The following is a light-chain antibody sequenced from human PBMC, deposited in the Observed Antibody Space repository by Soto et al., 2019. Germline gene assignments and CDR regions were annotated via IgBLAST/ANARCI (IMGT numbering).Light chain of an antibody. V-gene: IGLV2-14*01. CDR2: DVN. CDR1: SSDVGGYNH. CDR3: SSYTSSTTLV. J-gene: IGLJ2*01. Sequence: QSVLTQPASVSGSPGQSITISCTGTSSDVGGYNHVSWYQQHPGKVPELMIFDVNNRPSGVSDRFSGSKSGNTASLTISGLQAEDEASYYCSSYTSSTTLVFGGGTKVTVL.